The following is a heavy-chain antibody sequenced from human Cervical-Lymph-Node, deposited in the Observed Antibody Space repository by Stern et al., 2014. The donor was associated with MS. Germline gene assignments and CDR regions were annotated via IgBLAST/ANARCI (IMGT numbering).Heavy chain of an antibody. J-gene: IGHJ5*02. CDR3: ASANCSSTSCPNWFDP. V-gene: IGHV4-30-4*01. Sequence: QLQLQESGPGLVKPSQTLSLTCTVSGGSISSGDYYWSWIRQPPGKGLEWIGYIYYSESTYYNPSLKSRVTISVDTSKNQFSLKLSSVTAADTAVYYCASANCSSTSCPNWFDPWGQGTLVTVSS. CDR1: GGSISSGDYY. CDR2: IYYSEST. D-gene: IGHD2-2*01.